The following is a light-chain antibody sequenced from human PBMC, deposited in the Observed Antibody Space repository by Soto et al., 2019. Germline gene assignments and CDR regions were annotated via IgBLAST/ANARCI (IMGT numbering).Light chain of an antibody. CDR3: SSYTTSSTRV. CDR1: SSDIGIYKY. CDR2: EVT. V-gene: IGLV2-14*01. Sequence: QSALTQPASVSGSPGQSIAISCTGSSSDIGIYKYVSWYQQHPGKVPKLIIYEVTNRPSGVSNRFSGSKSGNTASLTISGLQAADEADYYGSSYTTSSTRVFGTGTKVTVL. J-gene: IGLJ1*01.